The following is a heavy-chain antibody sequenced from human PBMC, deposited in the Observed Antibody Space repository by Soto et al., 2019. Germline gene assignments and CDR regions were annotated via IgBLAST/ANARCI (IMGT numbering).Heavy chain of an antibody. V-gene: IGHV4-61*01. Sequence: SETLSLTCTVSGGSVSSGSYYWSWIRQPPGKGLEWIGYIYYSGSTNYNPSLKSRVTMSVDTSKDQYSLTLTSVTAADTAVYYCARDGHGMDVWGQGTTVTVSS. J-gene: IGHJ6*02. CDR2: IYYSGST. CDR1: GGSVSSGSYY. CDR3: ARDGHGMDV.